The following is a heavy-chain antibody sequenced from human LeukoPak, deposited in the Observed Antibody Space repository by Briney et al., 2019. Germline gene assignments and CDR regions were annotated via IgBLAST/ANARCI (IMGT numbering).Heavy chain of an antibody. J-gene: IGHJ5*02. CDR1: GYIFTSYY. CDR3: ARGPITMVRGVTINWFDP. D-gene: IGHD3-10*01. V-gene: IGHV1-46*01. Sequence: ASVKVSCKASGYIFTSYYIHWVRQAPGQGLEWMGMINPSDGSTNYAQQFQGRVTMSRDTSTSTVYMELSSLRSEDTAVYYCARGPITMVRGVTINWFDPWGQGTLVTVSS. CDR2: INPSDGST.